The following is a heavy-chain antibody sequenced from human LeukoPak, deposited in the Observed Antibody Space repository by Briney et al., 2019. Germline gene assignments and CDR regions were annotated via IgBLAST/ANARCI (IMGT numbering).Heavy chain of an antibody. Sequence: SETLSLTCTVSGGSISSYYWSWIRQPPGKGLEWIGYIYYSGSTNYNPSLKSRVTISVDTSKNQFSLKLSSVTAADTAVYYCARESSRQLGVDYWGQGTLVTVSS. J-gene: IGHJ4*02. D-gene: IGHD6-6*01. CDR1: GGSISSYY. CDR3: ARESSRQLGVDY. V-gene: IGHV4-59*01. CDR2: IYYSGST.